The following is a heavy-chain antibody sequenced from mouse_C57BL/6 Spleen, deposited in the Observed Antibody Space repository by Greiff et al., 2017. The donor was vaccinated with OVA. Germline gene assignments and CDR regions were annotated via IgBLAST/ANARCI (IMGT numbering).Heavy chain of an antibody. J-gene: IGHJ2*01. Sequence: EVKLQESGGGLVKPGGSLKLSCAASGFTFSDYGMHWVRQAPEKGLEWVAYISSGSSTIYYADTVKGRFTISRDNAKNTLFLQMTSLRSEDTAMYYCARDFYYYGSSYYFDYWGQGTTLTVSS. CDR3: ARDFYYYGSSYYFDY. CDR1: GFTFSDYG. CDR2: ISSGSSTI. D-gene: IGHD1-1*01. V-gene: IGHV5-17*01.